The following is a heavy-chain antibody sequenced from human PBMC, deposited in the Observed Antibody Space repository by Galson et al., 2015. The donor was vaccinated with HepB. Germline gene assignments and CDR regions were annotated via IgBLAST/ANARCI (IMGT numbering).Heavy chain of an antibody. D-gene: IGHD6-13*01. CDR2: ISGSSSYR. CDR1: GFTFSSYS. CDR3: ARSTGYSRSWYYFDY. Sequence: SLRLSCAASGFTFSSYSMNWVRQAPGKGLEWVSSISGSSSYRYYADSVKGRFTISRDNAKNTLYLQMNSLRAEDTAVYYCARSTGYSRSWYYFDYWGQGTLVTVSS. J-gene: IGHJ4*02. V-gene: IGHV3-21*01.